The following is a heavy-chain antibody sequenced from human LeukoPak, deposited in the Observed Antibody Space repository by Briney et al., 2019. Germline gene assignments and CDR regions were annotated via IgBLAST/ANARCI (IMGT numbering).Heavy chain of an antibody. J-gene: IGHJ5*02. CDR3: ARHDFRTGFDP. Sequence: ASETLSLTCSVPIDSITNYYWSWIRQPPGKGLEWIGFIYHSGNTNKNPSLTTRVTMSVDTSKTQITLRLSSVTAADTAVYYCARHDFRTGFDPWGQGTLVTVSS. V-gene: IGHV4-59*01. D-gene: IGHD3/OR15-3a*01. CDR1: IDSITNYY. CDR2: IYHSGNT.